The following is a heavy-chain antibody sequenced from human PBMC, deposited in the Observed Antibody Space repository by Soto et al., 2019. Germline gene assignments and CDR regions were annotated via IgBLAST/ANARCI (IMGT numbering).Heavy chain of an antibody. J-gene: IGHJ6*02. CDR1: GYTFTSYA. V-gene: IGHV1-3*01. CDR2: INAGNGNT. D-gene: IGHD1-26*01. CDR3: ARVSGSYQDYYYYGMDV. Sequence: VKVSCKASGYTFTSYAMHWVRQAPGQRLEWMGWINAGNGNTKYSQKFQGRVTITRDTSASTAYMELSSLRSEDTAVYYCARVSGSYQDYYYYGMDVWGQGTTVTVSS.